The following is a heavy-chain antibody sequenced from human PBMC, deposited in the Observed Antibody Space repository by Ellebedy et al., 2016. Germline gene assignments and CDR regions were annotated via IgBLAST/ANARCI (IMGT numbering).Heavy chain of an antibody. D-gene: IGHD1-26*01. J-gene: IGHJ4*02. V-gene: IGHV1-3*04. Sequence: ASVKVSCKASGYTFTTYGIHWVRQAPGQRLEWMGWISTANGKTEYSQKFQGRVTMTRNTSISTAYMDLSSLRSEDTAVYYCARGRRGARGDYWGQGTLVIVSS. CDR3: ARGRRGARGDY. CDR1: GYTFTTYG. CDR2: ISTANGKT.